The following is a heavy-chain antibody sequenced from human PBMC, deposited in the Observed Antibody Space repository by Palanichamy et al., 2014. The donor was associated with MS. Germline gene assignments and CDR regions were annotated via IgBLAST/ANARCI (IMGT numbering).Heavy chain of an antibody. D-gene: IGHD1-26*01. Sequence: QVQLVESGGGVVQPGTSLRLSCAASGFPFNTYGMHWVRQAPGKGLEWVAVIWYDGSKKYYADSVKGRFTISRDNSKNTLYLQMNSLRVEDTAVYYCAREGWPSGSSADYYYGMDVWGQGTTVTVSS. CDR3: AREGWPSGSSADYYYGMDV. V-gene: IGHV3-33*01. CDR2: IWYDGSKK. CDR1: GFPFNTYG. J-gene: IGHJ6*02.